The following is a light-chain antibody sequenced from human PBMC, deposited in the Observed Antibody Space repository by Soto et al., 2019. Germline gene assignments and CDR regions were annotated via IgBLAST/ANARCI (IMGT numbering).Light chain of an antibody. CDR2: EGN. CDR3: CSYAGIDTFVL. CDR1: SSNVGDYNL. J-gene: IGLJ3*02. Sequence: QSALTQPASVSGSPGQSITISCTGTSSNVGDYNLVSWYQQHPGKAPKLIIYEGNSRPSGVSSRFSGSKSGNTASLTISGLQADDEGDYYCCSYAGIDTFVLFGGGTKVTVL. V-gene: IGLV2-23*01.